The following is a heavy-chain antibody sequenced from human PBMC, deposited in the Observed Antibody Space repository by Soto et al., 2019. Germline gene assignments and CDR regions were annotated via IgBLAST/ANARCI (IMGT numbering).Heavy chain of an antibody. CDR1: GFSFSIFW. CDR3: TRGGGYSGYDPFDY. J-gene: IGHJ4*02. D-gene: IGHD5-12*01. Sequence: EVQLVESGGDLVQPGGSLILSCAASGFSFSIFWMHCVRQAPGKGLVWVAPINGGGSSADYADSVKGRFTFSRDNAKNTVYLQMNSLRDEDTAVYYCTRGGGYSGYDPFDYWGQGTLVTVSS. CDR2: INGGGSSA. V-gene: IGHV3-74*01.